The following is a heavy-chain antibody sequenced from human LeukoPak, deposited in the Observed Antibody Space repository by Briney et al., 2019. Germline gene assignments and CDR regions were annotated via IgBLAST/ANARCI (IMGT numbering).Heavy chain of an antibody. CDR2: IYYSGST. J-gene: IGHJ4*02. D-gene: IGHD5-18*01. CDR1: VCSNIFCRYY. CDR3: ARIRGYRYGTLDY. Sequence: SETLPLTCTVSVCSNIFCRYYCLWVRQPPGEGLEWIGSIYYSGSTYYNPSLKSRVTISVDTSKNQFSLKLSSVTGADTALYYFARIRGYRYGTLDYWGQGTLVTVSS. V-gene: IGHV4-39*01.